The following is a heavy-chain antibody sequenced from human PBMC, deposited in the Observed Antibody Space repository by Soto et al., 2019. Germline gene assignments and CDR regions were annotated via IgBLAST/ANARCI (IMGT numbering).Heavy chain of an antibody. Sequence: QVQIVQSGAEVKKPGASVKVSCKTSGYTFTLYTIHWVRQAPGQRLEWMGWINTGNGNTKYSQRLQGRVTMSRDTSASTAYMELSSLTSEDTAVYYCAQLGGGYIFGPYLDYWGQGTLVTVSS. CDR2: INTGNGNT. J-gene: IGHJ4*02. V-gene: IGHV1-3*04. CDR3: AQLGGGYIFGPYLDY. D-gene: IGHD5-18*01. CDR1: GYTFTLYT.